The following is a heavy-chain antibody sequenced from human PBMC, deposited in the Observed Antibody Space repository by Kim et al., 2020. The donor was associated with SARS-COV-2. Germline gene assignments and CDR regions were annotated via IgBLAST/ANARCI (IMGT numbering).Heavy chain of an antibody. CDR2: K. J-gene: IGHJ4*02. V-gene: IGHV3-33*03. Sequence: KYNADSVKGRFTISRDKSKITLDLQMNSLRAEDPGVYYCAKSEWEGNFDYWGQGTLVTVSS. D-gene: IGHD1-26*01. CDR3: AKSEWEGNFDY.